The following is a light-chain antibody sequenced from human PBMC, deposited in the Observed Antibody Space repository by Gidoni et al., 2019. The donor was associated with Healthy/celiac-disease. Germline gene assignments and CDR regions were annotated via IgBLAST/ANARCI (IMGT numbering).Light chain of an antibody. CDR3: QHRGT. CDR1: QSISSW. Sequence: GDRVTITCRASQSISSWLAWYQQKPGKAPKLLIYDASSLESWVTSRFSGSGSGTEFTLTISSLQPDDFANYYCQHRGTFGQGTKVEIK. V-gene: IGKV1-5*01. J-gene: IGKJ1*01. CDR2: DAS.